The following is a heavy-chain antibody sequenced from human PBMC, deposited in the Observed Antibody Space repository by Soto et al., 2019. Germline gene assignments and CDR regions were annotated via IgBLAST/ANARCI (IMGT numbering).Heavy chain of an antibody. J-gene: IGHJ5*02. V-gene: IGHV1-18*01. Sequence: ASVKVSCKASGYTFTSYGISWVRQAPGQGLEWMGWISAYNGNTNYAQKLQGRVPMTTDTSTSTAYMELRSLRSDDTAVYYCARRGYSGYVVNWFDPWGQGTLVTVSS. CDR2: ISAYNGNT. CDR1: GYTFTSYG. D-gene: IGHD5-12*01. CDR3: ARRGYSGYVVNWFDP.